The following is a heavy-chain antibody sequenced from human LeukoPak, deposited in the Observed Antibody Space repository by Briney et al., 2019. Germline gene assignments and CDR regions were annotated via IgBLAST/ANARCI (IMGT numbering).Heavy chain of an antibody. CDR1: GFAFSKYA. CDR2: ISRRSIGTA. V-gene: IGHV3-23*01. J-gene: IGHJ3*02. CDR3: VKDDFSSIIIVGALDI. D-gene: IGHD3-22*01. Sequence: GCSLTLPCPASGFAFSKYAMTWVRQAPGEALDWVSTISRRSIGTAYYADSVKDRFTISRDNSKNTLYLQMNSLRAEDTAVYYCVKDDFSSIIIVGALDIWGQGTMVTVSS.